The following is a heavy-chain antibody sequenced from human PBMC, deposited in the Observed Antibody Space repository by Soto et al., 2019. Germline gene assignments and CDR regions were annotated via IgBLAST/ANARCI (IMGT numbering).Heavy chain of an antibody. CDR3: ARNYYGSGTPSGMDV. J-gene: IGHJ6*02. Sequence: GGSLRLSCAASGFTFSSYAMHWVRQAPGKGLEWVAVISYDGSNKYYADSVKGRFTISRDNSKNTLYLQMNSLRAEDTAVYYCARNYYGSGTPSGMDVWGQGTTVTVSS. CDR1: GFTFSSYA. CDR2: ISYDGSNK. D-gene: IGHD3-10*01. V-gene: IGHV3-30-3*01.